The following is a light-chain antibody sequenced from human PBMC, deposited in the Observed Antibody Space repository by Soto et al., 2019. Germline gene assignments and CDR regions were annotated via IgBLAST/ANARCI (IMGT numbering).Light chain of an antibody. CDR1: SSNIGGNS. V-gene: IGLV1-51*01. Sequence: QAVVTQPPSVSAAPGQRVTISCSGSSSNIGGNSVSWYQQLPGTAPKLLIYDDEKRPSGIPDRFSGSKSGTSATLGITGFQTGDEADYYCGSWDSSLSAYVFGTGTKLTVL. CDR3: GSWDSSLSAYV. CDR2: DDE. J-gene: IGLJ1*01.